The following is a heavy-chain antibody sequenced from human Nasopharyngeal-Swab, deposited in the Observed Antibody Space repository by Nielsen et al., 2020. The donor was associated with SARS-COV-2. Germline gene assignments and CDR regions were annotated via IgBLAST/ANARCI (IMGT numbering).Heavy chain of an antibody. CDR1: GFTFSDYY. V-gene: IGHV3-11*04. D-gene: IGHD6-19*01. CDR2: ISSSGSTI. J-gene: IGHJ4*02. Sequence: GESLKISCAASGFTFSDYYMSWIRQAPGKGLEWVSYISSSGSTIYYADSVKGRFTISRDNAKNSLYLQMNSLRAEDTAIYYCARDITNGWYSGIGYWGQGTLVTVSS. CDR3: ARDITNGWYSGIGY.